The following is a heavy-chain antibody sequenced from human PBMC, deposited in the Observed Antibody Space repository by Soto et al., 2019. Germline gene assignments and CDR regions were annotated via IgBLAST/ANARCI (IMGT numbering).Heavy chain of an antibody. CDR1: GFTLSSYG. CDR3: TKPRSSLQWPPFHP. Sequence: GGSRRLACAASGFTLSSYGMQWVRQAPGKGVEWGAVISYDESNKHYAVSGKGRFTISRDNPKNTLFLQMNSLRGEDTVVYCCTKPRSSLQWPPFHPWGHRPLLTVSS. D-gene: IGHD6-19*01. V-gene: IGHV3-30*18. J-gene: IGHJ5*02. CDR2: ISYDESNK.